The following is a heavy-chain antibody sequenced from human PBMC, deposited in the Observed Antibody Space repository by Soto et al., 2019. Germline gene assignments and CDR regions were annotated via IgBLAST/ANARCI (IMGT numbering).Heavy chain of an antibody. V-gene: IGHV4-59*08. CDR1: GGSFTSYY. J-gene: IGHJ6*02. D-gene: IGHD3-10*01. CDR3: ARQGFGPLHGLVDV. Sequence: SETLSLTCTVSGGSFTSYYLGWIRQPPGKEMEWIGYVHHSWGSAYNPSLQSRVAISLDTSKSQFSLKLTSVTATDTALYYCARQGFGPLHGLVDVWGQGTTVTVSS. CDR2: VHHSWGS.